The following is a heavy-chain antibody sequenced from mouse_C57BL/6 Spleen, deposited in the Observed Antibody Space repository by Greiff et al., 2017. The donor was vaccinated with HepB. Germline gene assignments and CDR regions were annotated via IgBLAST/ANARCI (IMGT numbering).Heavy chain of an antibody. D-gene: IGHD1-1*01. CDR1: GFTFTSYW. Sequence: QFQLQQPGAELVKPGASVQLSCKASGFTFTSYWMQWVYQNPGQRLEWIGEIDPSDSYTNYNQKFKGKATLTVDTSSSTAYMQLSSLTSEDSAVYYCARFITTVVATDFDYWGQGTTLTVSS. CDR3: ARFITTVVATDFDY. J-gene: IGHJ2*01. V-gene: IGHV1-50*01. CDR2: IDPSDSYT.